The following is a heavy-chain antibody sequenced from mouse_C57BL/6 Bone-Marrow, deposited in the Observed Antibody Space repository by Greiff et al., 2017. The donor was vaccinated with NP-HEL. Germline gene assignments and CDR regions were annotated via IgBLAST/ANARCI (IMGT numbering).Heavy chain of an antibody. CDR3: ARSSYYYGSSVAD. CDR2: INPSSGYT. Sequence: QVHVKQSGAELARPGASVKMSCKASGYTFTSYTMHWVKQRPGQGLEWIGYINPSSGYTKYNQKFKDKATLTADKSSSTAYMQLSSLTSEDSAVYYCARSSYYYGSSVADWGQGTLVTVSA. CDR1: GYTFTSYT. D-gene: IGHD1-1*01. V-gene: IGHV1-4*01. J-gene: IGHJ3*01.